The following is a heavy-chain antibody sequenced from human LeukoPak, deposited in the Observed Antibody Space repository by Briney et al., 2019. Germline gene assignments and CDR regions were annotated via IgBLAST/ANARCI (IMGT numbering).Heavy chain of an antibody. CDR1: GVSFSGYY. J-gene: IGHJ4*02. Sequence: PSETLSLTCAVYGVSFSGYYWSWLGQPPGKGLEWIGGVNHSGSNNYHPSLNNRSTISVATSKNQFSLKQSSVTAADTAVYYCASRTAAGLYYFDYWGQGTLVTVSS. D-gene: IGHD6-13*01. CDR3: ASRTAAGLYYFDY. CDR2: VNHSGSN. V-gene: IGHV4-34*01.